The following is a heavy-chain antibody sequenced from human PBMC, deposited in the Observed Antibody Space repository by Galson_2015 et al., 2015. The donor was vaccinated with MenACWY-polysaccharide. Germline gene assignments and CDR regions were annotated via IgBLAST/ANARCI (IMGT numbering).Heavy chain of an antibody. CDR2: IIPGLDKP. D-gene: IGHD3-16*01. Sequence: SVKVSCKASGGSFSTFSFNWVRQAPGQGLEWMGRIIPGLDKPNYAQKFQDRVTITADESTGTAYIDLSSLRSEDTAVYYCASLLGEAPAQTGAFDTWGQGAVVTVSS. CDR3: ASLLGEAPAQTGAFDT. CDR1: GGSFSTFS. J-gene: IGHJ3*02. V-gene: IGHV1-69*11.